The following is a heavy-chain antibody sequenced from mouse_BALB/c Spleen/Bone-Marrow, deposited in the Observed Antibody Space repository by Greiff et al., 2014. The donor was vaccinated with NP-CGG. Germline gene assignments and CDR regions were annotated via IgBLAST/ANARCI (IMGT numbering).Heavy chain of an antibody. CDR3: TRPSFYYGSSYWYFDV. CDR2: IDPANGDT. D-gene: IGHD1-1*01. CDR1: GFNIKDTY. Sequence: VQLKESGSELVKPGASVKLSRAASGFNIKDTYMHWVKQRPEQGLEWIGRIDPANGDTKYDPKFQGKATITADTSSNTAYLQLSSLTSEDTAVYYCTRPSFYYGSSYWYFDVWGAGTTVTVSS. J-gene: IGHJ1*01. V-gene: IGHV14-3*02.